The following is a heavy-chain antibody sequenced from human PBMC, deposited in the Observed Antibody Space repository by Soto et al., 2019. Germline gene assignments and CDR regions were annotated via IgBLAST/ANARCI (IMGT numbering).Heavy chain of an antibody. J-gene: IGHJ6*02. CDR1: GYSFTSYW. CDR3: ARDSSEHYSNYDYYYYGMDV. V-gene: IGHV5-51*01. CDR2: IYPGDSDT. Sequence: PGESLKISCKGSGYSFTSYWIGWVRQMPGKGLEWMGIIYPGDSDTRYSPSFQGQVTISRDNAKNSLYLQMNSLRDEDTAVYYCARDSSEHYSNYDYYYYGMDVWGQGTTVTVSS. D-gene: IGHD4-4*01.